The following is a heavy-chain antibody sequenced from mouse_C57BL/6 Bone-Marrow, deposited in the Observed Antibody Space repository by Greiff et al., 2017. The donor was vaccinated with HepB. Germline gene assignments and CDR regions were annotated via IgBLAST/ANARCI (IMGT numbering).Heavy chain of an antibody. CDR1: GYSITSDYY. J-gene: IGHJ2*01. CDR3: ARDHYYSNYPLDY. V-gene: IGHV3-6*01. D-gene: IGHD2-5*01. CDR2: ISYDGSN. Sequence: EVQLQQSGPGLVKPSQSLSLSCSVSGYSITSDYYWYWIRQFPGNQQVWMGYISYDGSNNYNPSLKNLISITRDTSKNQLFLKLNSVTTEDTATYDGARDHYYSNYPLDYWGQGTTLTVSS.